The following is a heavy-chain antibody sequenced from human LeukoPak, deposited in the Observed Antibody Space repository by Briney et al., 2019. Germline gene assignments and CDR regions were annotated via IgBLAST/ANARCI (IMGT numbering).Heavy chain of an antibody. J-gene: IGHJ4*02. V-gene: IGHV1-18*01. CDR1: GYTFNSYG. Sequence: ASVKVSCKSSGYTFNSYGITWVRQAPGQGLEWLGWIHTYNGHTNYAQKLQGRVTMTTDTSTSTAYMELRSLRSDDTAVYYCASPQRGSGSYYADYWGQGTLVTVSS. D-gene: IGHD3-10*01. CDR3: ASPQRGSGSYYADY. CDR2: IHTYNGHT.